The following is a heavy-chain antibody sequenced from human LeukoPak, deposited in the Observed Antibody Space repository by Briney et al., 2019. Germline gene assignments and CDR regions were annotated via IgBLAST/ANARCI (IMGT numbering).Heavy chain of an antibody. Sequence: VASVKVSCKASGYTFTGYYMQWVRQAPGQGLEWMGWIHPNSGGTNYAQKFQGRVTMTRDTSISTAYMELSRLRSDDTAVYHCARAQLNDAFDIWGQGTMVTVSS. CDR1: GYTFTGYY. V-gene: IGHV1-2*02. CDR3: ARAQLNDAFDI. CDR2: IHPNSGGT. D-gene: IGHD1-1*01. J-gene: IGHJ3*02.